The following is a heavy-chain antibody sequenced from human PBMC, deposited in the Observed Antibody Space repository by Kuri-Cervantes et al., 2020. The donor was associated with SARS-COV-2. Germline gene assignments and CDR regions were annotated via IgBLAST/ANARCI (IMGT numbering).Heavy chain of an antibody. CDR1: GFTFSSYA. D-gene: IGHD1-26*01. CDR3: AKDSGRYSFSSAYGLDV. V-gene: IGHV3-23*01. Sequence: GGSLRLSCAASGFTFSSYAMSWVRQAPGKGLEWVSAISGSGGSTYYADSVKGRFTISSDNSKNTLYLQMNRLRAEDTAVYYWAKDSGRYSFSSAYGLDVWGQGTTVTVSS. J-gene: IGHJ6*02. CDR2: ISGSGGST.